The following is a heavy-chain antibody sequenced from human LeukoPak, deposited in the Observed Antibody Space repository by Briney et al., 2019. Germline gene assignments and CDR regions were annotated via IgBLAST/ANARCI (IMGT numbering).Heavy chain of an antibody. CDR1: GGSISSGSYY. D-gene: IGHD3-9*01. CDR2: IYTSGST. CDR3: ASIVILTGYRDPPLPLGYFDY. Sequence: SETLSLTCTVSGGSISSGSYYWSWIRQPAGKGLEWIGRIYTSGSTNYNPSLKSRVTISVDTSKNQFSLKLSSVTAADTAVYWCASIVILTGYRDPPLPLGYFDYWGQGTLVTVSS. V-gene: IGHV4-61*02. J-gene: IGHJ4*02.